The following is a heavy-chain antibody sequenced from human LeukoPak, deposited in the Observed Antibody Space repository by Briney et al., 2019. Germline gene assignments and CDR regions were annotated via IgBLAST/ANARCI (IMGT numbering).Heavy chain of an antibody. CDR1: GGSFSGYF. V-gene: IGHV4-34*01. J-gene: IGHJ4*02. Sequence: SETLSLTCAVYGGSFSGYFWSWIRQPPGKGLEWIGEINHSGGTNYNPSLKSRVTISLDTSKNQFSLKLSSVTAADTAVYYCARDVQQLVETDYFDYWGQGTLVTVSS. CDR3: ARDVQQLVETDYFDY. CDR2: INHSGGT. D-gene: IGHD6-6*01.